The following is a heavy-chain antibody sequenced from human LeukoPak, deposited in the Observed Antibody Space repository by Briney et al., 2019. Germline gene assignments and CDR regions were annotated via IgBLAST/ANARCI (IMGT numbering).Heavy chain of an antibody. Sequence: GGSLRLSCAASGFTFDDYAMHWVRQAPGKGLEWVSGISWNSGNIGYADSVKGRSTISRDNAKNSLYLQMNSLRAEDTALYYCAKVTGWGISGPFDYWGQGTLVTVSS. D-gene: IGHD2-8*02. CDR3: AKVTGWGISGPFDY. V-gene: IGHV3-9*01. J-gene: IGHJ4*02. CDR1: GFTFDDYA. CDR2: ISWNSGNI.